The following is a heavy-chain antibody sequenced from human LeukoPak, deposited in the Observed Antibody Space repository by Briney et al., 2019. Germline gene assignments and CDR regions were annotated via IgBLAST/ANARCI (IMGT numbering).Heavy chain of an antibody. V-gene: IGHV4-34*01. CDR3: ARGGYYGSGNDFRFDP. Sequence: SETLSLTCAVYGGSFSGSYWSWIRQPPGKGLEWIGEINHSGSTNYNPSLKSRVTISVETSKNQFSLKLKSVTAADTAVYYCARGGYYGSGNDFRFDPWGQGTLVTVSS. J-gene: IGHJ5*02. D-gene: IGHD3-10*01. CDR2: INHSGST. CDR1: GGSFSGSY.